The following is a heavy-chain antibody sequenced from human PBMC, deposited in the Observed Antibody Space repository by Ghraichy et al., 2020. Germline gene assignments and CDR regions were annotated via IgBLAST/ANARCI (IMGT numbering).Heavy chain of an antibody. CDR1: GFTFSTYS. J-gene: IGHJ4*02. CDR2: ISSSSSTI. CDR3: ARGRSVYMWSRGYSSGWPRETLGF. Sequence: GGSLRLSCAASGFTFSTYSMNWVRQAPGKGLEWVSYISSSSSTIYYADSVKGRFTISRDNAKNSLYLQMNSLRDEDTAVYYCARGRSVYMWSRGYSSGWPRETLGFWGQGTLVTVSS. V-gene: IGHV3-48*02. D-gene: IGHD6-19*01.